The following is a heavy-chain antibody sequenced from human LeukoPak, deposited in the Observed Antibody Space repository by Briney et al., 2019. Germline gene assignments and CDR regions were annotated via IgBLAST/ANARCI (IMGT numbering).Heavy chain of an antibody. CDR1: GYTLTDYY. V-gene: IGHV1-2*06. Sequence: GASVKVSCKASGYTLTDYYMHWVRQAPGQGLEWMGRINPNSGGTNYAQKFQGRVTMTRDTSISTVYMELSRLRSDDTAVYYCARDRNPSSSWYWFDPWGQGTLVTVSS. J-gene: IGHJ5*02. CDR3: ARDRNPSSSWYWFDP. CDR2: INPNSGGT. D-gene: IGHD6-13*01.